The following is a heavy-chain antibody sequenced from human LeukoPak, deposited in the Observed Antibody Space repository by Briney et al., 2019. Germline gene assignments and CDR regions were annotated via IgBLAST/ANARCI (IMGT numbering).Heavy chain of an antibody. V-gene: IGHV3-72*01. J-gene: IGHJ4*02. Sequence: PGGSLRLSCAASGFTFSDLYMDWVRQAPGKGLEWVGRTRNKPNSYTTEYAASVKGRFTISRDDSKNSLFPQMNSLKTEDTAVYYCVRDFYESSGSTYYFDYWGQGTLVTVSS. CDR2: TRNKPNSYTT. D-gene: IGHD3-22*01. CDR1: GFTFSDLY. CDR3: VRDFYESSGSTYYFDY.